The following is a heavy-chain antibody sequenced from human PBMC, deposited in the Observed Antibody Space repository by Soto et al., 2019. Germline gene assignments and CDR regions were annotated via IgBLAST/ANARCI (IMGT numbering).Heavy chain of an antibody. CDR3: ARKDGDC. J-gene: IGHJ4*02. Sequence: SECLSLTCTVSGASISSYFWTWIRQPPGKGLEWIGYIYSSGSTNYNPSLKSRVTMSVDTSKNQISLKLTSVTAADTAVYYCARKDGDCWGQGTLVTV. CDR1: GASISSYF. V-gene: IGHV4-59*01. CDR2: IYSSGST.